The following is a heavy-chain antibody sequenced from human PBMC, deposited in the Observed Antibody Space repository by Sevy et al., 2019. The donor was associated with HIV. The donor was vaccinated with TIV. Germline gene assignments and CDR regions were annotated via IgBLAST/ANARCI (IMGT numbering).Heavy chain of an antibody. CDR3: ARDGIAAAGLGFDY. V-gene: IGHV3-21*01. D-gene: IGHD6-13*01. CDR1: GFIFSNYA. J-gene: IGHJ4*02. CDR2: ISSSSSYI. Sequence: GGSLRLSCAASGFIFSNYAMNWVRQAPGKGLEWVSSISSSSSYIYYADSVKGRFTISRDNAKNSLYLQMNSLRAEDTAVYYCARDGIAAAGLGFDYWGQGTLVTVSS.